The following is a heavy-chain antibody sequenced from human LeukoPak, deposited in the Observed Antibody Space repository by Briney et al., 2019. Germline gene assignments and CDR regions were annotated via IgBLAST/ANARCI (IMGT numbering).Heavy chain of an antibody. CDR3: ARDNGSGYTKGYEHYYYYLDV. D-gene: IGHD3-3*02. CDR2: IHSGGTT. Sequence: SETLSLTCTVSGDSISDDYYTWMRQPAGKGLEWLGRIHSGGTTNYNPSLMSRVTLSIDKSKKHISLRLTSVTAADTALYYCARDNGSGYTKGYEHYYYYLDVWGKGTTVTVSS. CDR1: GDSISDDY. V-gene: IGHV4-4*07. J-gene: IGHJ6*03.